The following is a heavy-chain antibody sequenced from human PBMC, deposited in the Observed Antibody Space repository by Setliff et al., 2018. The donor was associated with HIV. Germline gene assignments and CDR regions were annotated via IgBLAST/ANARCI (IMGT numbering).Heavy chain of an antibody. CDR3: ARGHCSGTNCYGVDYYGMDV. D-gene: IGHD2-2*01. V-gene: IGHV4-61*09. CDR1: GGSISSGSYY. CDR2: IYTNGYT. J-gene: IGHJ6*02. Sequence: LSLTCSVSGGSISSGSYYWTWIRQPAGKGPEWIGHIYTNGYTNYNPSLKSRVTISVDTSKNQFSLKLSSVTAADTAVYYCARGHCSGTNCYGVDYYGMDVWGQGTTVTVSS.